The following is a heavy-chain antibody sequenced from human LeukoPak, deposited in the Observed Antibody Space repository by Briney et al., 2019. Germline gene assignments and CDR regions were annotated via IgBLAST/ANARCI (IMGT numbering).Heavy chain of an antibody. D-gene: IGHD4-17*01. J-gene: IGHJ4*02. CDR3: ARFTVTTEYYFDY. CDR1: GGSISSSSYY. Sequence: SETLSLTCTVSGGSISSSSYYWGWIRQPPGKGLEWIGSIYYSGSTYYNPSLKSRVTISVDTSKNQFSLKLSPVTAADTAVYYCARFTVTTEYYFDYWGQGTLVTVSS. CDR2: IYYSGST. V-gene: IGHV4-39*07.